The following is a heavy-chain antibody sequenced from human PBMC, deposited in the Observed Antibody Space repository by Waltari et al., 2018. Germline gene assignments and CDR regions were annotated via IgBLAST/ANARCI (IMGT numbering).Heavy chain of an antibody. V-gene: IGHV3-73*01. CDR2: IRSKANSYAT. CDR3: TLLEPRYYYYMDV. J-gene: IGHJ6*03. Sequence: EVQLVESGGGLIQPGGSLRLSCAASGFTVSSNYMSWVGQASGKGLEGVGRIRSKANSYATAEAASVKGRFSSSRDDSKNTAYLQMNSLKAEDTAVYYCTLLEPRYYYYMDVWGKGTTVTVSS. CDR1: GFTVSSNY.